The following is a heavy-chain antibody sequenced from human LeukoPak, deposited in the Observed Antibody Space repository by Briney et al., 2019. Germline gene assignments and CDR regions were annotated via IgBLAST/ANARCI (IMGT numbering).Heavy chain of an antibody. Sequence: SETLSLTCTVSGGSISSYYWSWIRQPPGKGLEWIGYIYYSGSTYYNPSLKSRVTISVDTSKNQFSLKLSSVTAADTAVYYCARVQDCGGDCSVYWYFDLWGRGTLVTVSS. CDR3: ARVQDCGGDCSVYWYFDL. CDR2: IYYSGST. CDR1: GGSISSYY. V-gene: IGHV4-59*06. J-gene: IGHJ2*01. D-gene: IGHD2-21*02.